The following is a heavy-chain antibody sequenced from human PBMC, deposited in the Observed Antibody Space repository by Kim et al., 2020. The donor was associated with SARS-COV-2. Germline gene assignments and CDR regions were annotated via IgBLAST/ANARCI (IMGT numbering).Heavy chain of an antibody. CDR3: AKGRYGSGSYYRYYYGMDV. Sequence: GGSLRLSCAASGFTFGDYAMHWVRQAPGKGLEWVSGISWNSGSIGYADSVKGRFTISRDNAKNSLYLQMNSLRAEDTALYYCAKGRYGSGSYYRYYYGMDVWGQGTTVTVSS. CDR1: GFTFGDYA. CDR2: ISWNSGSI. D-gene: IGHD3-10*01. J-gene: IGHJ6*02. V-gene: IGHV3-9*01.